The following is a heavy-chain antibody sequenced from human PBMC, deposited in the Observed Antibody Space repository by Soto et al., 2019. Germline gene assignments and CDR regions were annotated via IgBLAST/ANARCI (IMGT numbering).Heavy chain of an antibody. Sequence: GGSLRLSCAASGFTFSSYGMHWVRQAPGKGLEWVAVISYDGSNKYYADSVKGRFTISRDNSKNTLYLQMNSLRAEDTAVYYCAKDGLNNDYGDYFDYWGQGTLVTVCS. D-gene: IGHD4-17*01. CDR3: AKDGLNNDYGDYFDY. CDR1: GFTFSSYG. J-gene: IGHJ4*02. CDR2: ISYDGSNK. V-gene: IGHV3-30*18.